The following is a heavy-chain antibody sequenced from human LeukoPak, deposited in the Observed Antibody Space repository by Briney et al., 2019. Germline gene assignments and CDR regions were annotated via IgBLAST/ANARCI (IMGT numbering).Heavy chain of an antibody. V-gene: IGHV4-61*02. CDR2: IYTSGST. CDR3: ARDTVWDGWFDP. CDR1: GGSISSGSYY. J-gene: IGHJ5*02. Sequence: SETLSLTCTVSGGSISSGSYYWSWIRQPAGKGLEWIGRIYTSGSTNYNPSLKSRVTISVDTSKNQFSLKLSSVTAADTAVYYCARDTVWDGWFDPWGQGTLVTVSS. D-gene: IGHD1-14*01.